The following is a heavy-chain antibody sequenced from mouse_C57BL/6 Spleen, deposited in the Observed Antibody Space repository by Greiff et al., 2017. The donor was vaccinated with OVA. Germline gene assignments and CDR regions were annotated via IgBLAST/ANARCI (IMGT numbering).Heavy chain of an antibody. Sequence: QVQLKESGAELVMPGASVKLSCKASGYIFTSYWMHWVKQRPGQGLEWIGEIDPSDSYTNYNQKFKGKSTLTVDKSSSTAYMQLSSLASEDSAVYYCARGFPMDYWGQGTSVTVSS. CDR1: GYIFTSYW. V-gene: IGHV1-69*01. J-gene: IGHJ4*01. CDR3: ARGFPMDY. CDR2: IDPSDSYT.